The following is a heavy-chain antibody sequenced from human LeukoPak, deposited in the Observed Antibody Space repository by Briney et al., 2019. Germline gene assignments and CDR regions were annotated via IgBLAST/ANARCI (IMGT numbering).Heavy chain of an antibody. CDR3: AGHTYTGLGDY. D-gene: IGHD6-19*01. CDR1: GASISSSSYC. Sequence: SETLSLTCSVSGASISSSSYCWGWVRQPPGKGLEWIGSIFYSGSTYHNPSLKSRVTISVDTSKNQFSLKVSSVTAADTAVYYCAGHTYTGLGDYWGQGTLVTVSS. CDR2: IFYSGST. V-gene: IGHV4-39*01. J-gene: IGHJ4*02.